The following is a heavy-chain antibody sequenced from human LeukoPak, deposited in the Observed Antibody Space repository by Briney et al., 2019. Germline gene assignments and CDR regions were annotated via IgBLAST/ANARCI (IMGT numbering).Heavy chain of an antibody. J-gene: IGHJ4*02. CDR2: IDSRGRNM. Sequence: GGSLRLSCAASGLIFSSYAMSWVRRAPGKGLEWVSSIDSRGRNMYYADSVKGRFTISRDNSKNTLYLQMNSLRAEDTAAYYCAKEDCGGDCYGGVDYWGQGTLVTVSS. CDR1: GLIFSSYA. CDR3: AKEDCGGDCYGGVDY. V-gene: IGHV3-23*01. D-gene: IGHD2-21*01.